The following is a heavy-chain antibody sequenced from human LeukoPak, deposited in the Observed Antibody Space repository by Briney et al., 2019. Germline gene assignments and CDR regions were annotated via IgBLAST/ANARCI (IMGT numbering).Heavy chain of an antibody. J-gene: IGHJ4*02. CDR3: ARIEYRGGDY. V-gene: IGHV4-34*01. Sequence: PSETLSLTCAVYGGSLSGYYWSWIRQPPGKGLEWIGEINHSGSTNYNPSLKSRVTISVDTSKNQFSLKLSSVTAADTAVYYCARIEYRGGDYWGQGTLVTVSS. CDR2: INHSGST. D-gene: IGHD2/OR15-2a*01. CDR1: GGSLSGYY.